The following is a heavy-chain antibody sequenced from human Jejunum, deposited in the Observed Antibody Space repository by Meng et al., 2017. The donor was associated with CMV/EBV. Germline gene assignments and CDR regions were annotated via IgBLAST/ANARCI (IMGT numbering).Heavy chain of an antibody. Sequence: GAVGFTFTNDARTWVRQAPGKGLEWVSTITDTGGRAYYADSVKGRFTISRDNSKSTVYLEMNSLRVEDTAVYFCAKVGSGWWGIDIWGQGTLVTVSS. D-gene: IGHD6-13*01. CDR2: ITDTGGRA. CDR1: GFTFTNDA. V-gene: IGHV3-23*01. CDR3: AKVGSGWWGIDI. J-gene: IGHJ4*02.